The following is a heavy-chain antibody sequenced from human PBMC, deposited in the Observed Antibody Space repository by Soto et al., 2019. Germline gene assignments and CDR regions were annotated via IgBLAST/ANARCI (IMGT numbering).Heavy chain of an antibody. CDR1: GFSFSSYD. Sequence: QMQLVESGGGVVQPGGSLRLSCAASGFSFSSYDMHWVRQAPGKGLEWVTFISYDGSDKYYADSVKGQFTISRDNSRNTLYVQMNSLRADDTAVYFCASDRSRFGGIDYWGQGALVTVSS. J-gene: IGHJ4*02. V-gene: IGHV3-30*03. CDR2: ISYDGSDK. CDR3: ASDRSRFGGIDY. D-gene: IGHD3-10*01.